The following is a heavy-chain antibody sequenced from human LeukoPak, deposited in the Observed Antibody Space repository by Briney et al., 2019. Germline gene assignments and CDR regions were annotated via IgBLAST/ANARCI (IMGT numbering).Heavy chain of an antibody. J-gene: IGHJ4*02. CDR3: ARSYVRGWYEVGGIDY. D-gene: IGHD6-19*01. Sequence: GGSLRLSCAASGFTFSSYAMPWVRQAPGKGLEGVAVISYDGSNKYYADSVKGRFTISRDNSKNTLYLQMNSLRAEDTAVYYCARSYVRGWYEVGGIDYWGQGTLVTVSS. V-gene: IGHV3-30-3*01. CDR2: ISYDGSNK. CDR1: GFTFSSYA.